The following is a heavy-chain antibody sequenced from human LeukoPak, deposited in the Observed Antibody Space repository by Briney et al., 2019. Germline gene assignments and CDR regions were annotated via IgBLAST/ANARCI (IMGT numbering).Heavy chain of an antibody. Sequence: SETLSLTCTVSGGSISSYYWSWMRQPPGKGLEGIGYFYNSGRSTYNPPLKSRVTISVETSKEQVSLKVNSVTAADTAVYYCRRGAGWLIDYWGQGVLGTVSS. D-gene: IGHD3-16*01. CDR1: GGSISSYY. CDR3: RRGAGWLIDY. CDR2: FYNSGRS. V-gene: IGHV4-59*01. J-gene: IGHJ4*02.